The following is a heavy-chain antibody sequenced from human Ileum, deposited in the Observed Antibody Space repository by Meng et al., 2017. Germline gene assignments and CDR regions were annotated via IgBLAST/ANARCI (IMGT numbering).Heavy chain of an antibody. V-gene: IGHV4-4*07. CDR3: ARDVVPTVTYYYNWFDP. D-gene: IGHD4-17*01. CDR2: IYTSGST. CDR1: GGSIIIYY. Sequence: QGQLQGRGPGLGNPSGPLSLPCNALGGSIIIYYWSWIRQPAGKGLEWIGRIYTSGSTNYNPSLKSRVTMSVDTSKNQFSLKLSSVTAADTAVYYCARDVVPTVTYYYNWFDPWGQGTLVTVSS. J-gene: IGHJ5*02.